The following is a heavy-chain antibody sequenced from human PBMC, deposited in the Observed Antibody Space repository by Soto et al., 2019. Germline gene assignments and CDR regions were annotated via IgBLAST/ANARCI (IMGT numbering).Heavy chain of an antibody. Sequence: VGSHRLSSTSSGFTFISSDMVWVRQAPGKGLEWVSSITGSGSNTYYSDSVKGRFTISRDNSKNTLFLQMNSLRAEDTADYYCAKNIAASASDYWGQGTLVTVSS. CDR1: GFTFISSD. CDR3: AKNIAASASDY. D-gene: IGHD6-25*01. V-gene: IGHV3-23*01. J-gene: IGHJ4*02. CDR2: ITGSGSNT.